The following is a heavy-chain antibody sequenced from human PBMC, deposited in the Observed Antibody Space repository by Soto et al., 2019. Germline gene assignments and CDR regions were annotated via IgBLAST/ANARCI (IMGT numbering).Heavy chain of an antibody. CDR1: GFSLSTGGVG. D-gene: IGHD3-10*01. J-gene: IGHJ4*02. CDR2: IYWDDDK. CDR3: AHRESDREAY. V-gene: IGHV2-5*02. Sequence: QITLKESGPTLVRPTQTLTLTCTFSGFSLSTGGVGVGWIRQPPGKALAWLALIYWDDDKRYSPSLQSRLTITSATSKIQVVLTMTNLAPVDTPTYYCAHRESDREAYWGQGILVTVSP.